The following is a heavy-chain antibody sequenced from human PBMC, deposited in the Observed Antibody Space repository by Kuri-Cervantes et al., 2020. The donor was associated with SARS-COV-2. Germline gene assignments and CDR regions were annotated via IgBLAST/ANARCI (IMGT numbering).Heavy chain of an antibody. D-gene: IGHD6-19*01. Sequence: SETLSLTCAVYGGSFSGYYWSWIRQPPGKGLEWIGEINHSGSTNYNPSLKSRVTISVDTSKNQFSLKLSSVTAADTAVYYCARHNRIAVAGDVWFDPWGQGTLVTVSS. CDR2: INHSGST. CDR1: GGSFSGYY. J-gene: IGHJ5*02. V-gene: IGHV4-34*01. CDR3: ARHNRIAVAGDVWFDP.